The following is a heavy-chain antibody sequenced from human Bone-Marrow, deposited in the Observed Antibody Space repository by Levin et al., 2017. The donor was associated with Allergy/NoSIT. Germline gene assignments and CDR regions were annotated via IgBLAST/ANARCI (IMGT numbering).Heavy chain of an antibody. V-gene: IGHV1-18*01. Sequence: ASVKVSCKASGYTFNTKGITWVRQAPGQGLEWVGSINAYNGDTSYAQKLQDRVTMTTDTSTSTAYMELRSLRSDDTAVYYCARDDLAVAGYSVDYWGQGTLVTVSS. CDR1: GYTFNTKG. J-gene: IGHJ4*02. CDR2: INAYNGDT. CDR3: ARDDLAVAGYSVDY. D-gene: IGHD6-19*01.